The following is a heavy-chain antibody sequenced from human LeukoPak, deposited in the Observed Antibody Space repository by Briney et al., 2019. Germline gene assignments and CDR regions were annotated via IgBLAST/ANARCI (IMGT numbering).Heavy chain of an antibody. CDR1: GYTFTGYY. D-gene: IGHD6-19*01. J-gene: IGHJ3*02. CDR3: ARVTLGSGWYVAFDI. CDR2: INPNSGGT. V-gene: IGHV1-2*02. Sequence: ASVKVSCKASGYTFTGYYMHWVRQAPGQGLEWMGWINPNSGGTNYAQKFQGRVAMTRDTSISTAYMELSRLRSDDTAVYYCARVTLGSGWYVAFDIWGQGTMVTVSS.